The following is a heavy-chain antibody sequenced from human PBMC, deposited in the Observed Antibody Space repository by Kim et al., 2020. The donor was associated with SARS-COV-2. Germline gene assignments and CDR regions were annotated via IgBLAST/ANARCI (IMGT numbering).Heavy chain of an antibody. D-gene: IGHD1-1*01. CDR3: ARDGDGGRNGYCFDY. J-gene: IGHJ4*02. V-gene: IGHV4-61*02. CDR1: GGSISSGRYY. CDR2: IYTSGST. Sequence: SETLSLTCTVSGGSISSGRYYWSWIRQPAGKALEWIGRIYTSGSTNYKPSLKSRVTTSVDTSKNQFSLKLSSVTAADTAVYYCARDGDGGRNGYCFDYWGLGTLVTVSS.